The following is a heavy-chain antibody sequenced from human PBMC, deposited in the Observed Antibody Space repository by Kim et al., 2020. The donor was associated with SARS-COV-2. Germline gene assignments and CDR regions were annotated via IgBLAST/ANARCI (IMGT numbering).Heavy chain of an antibody. CDR3: ARNIWSGSWFDP. V-gene: IGHV4-39*01. J-gene: IGHJ5*02. CDR1: GGSISSSSYY. Sequence: SETLSLTCTVSGGSISSSSYYWGWIRQPPGKGLEWIGSIYYSGSTYYNPSLKSRVTISVDTSKNQFSLKLSSVTAADTAVYYCARNIWSGSWFDPWGQGT. D-gene: IGHD1-26*01. CDR2: IYYSGST.